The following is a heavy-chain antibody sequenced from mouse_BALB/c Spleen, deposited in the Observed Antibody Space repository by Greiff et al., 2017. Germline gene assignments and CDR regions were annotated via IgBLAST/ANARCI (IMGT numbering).Heavy chain of an antibody. D-gene: IGHD1-2*01. CDR2: IRLKSNNYAT. J-gene: IGHJ4*01. Sequence: DVQLQESGGGLVQPGGSMKLSCVASGFTFSNYWMNWVRQSPEKGLEWVAEIRLKSNNYATHYAESVKGRFTISRDDSKSSVYLQMNNLRAEDTGIYYCTRLGATASAMDYWGQGTSVTVSS. CDR1: GFTFSNYW. CDR3: TRLGATASAMDY. V-gene: IGHV6-6*02.